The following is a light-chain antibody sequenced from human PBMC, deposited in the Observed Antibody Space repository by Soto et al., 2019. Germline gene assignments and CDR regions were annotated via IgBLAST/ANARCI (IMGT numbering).Light chain of an antibody. CDR3: QHYVSPPWT. Sequence: EIVLTQSPGTLSLSPGESATLSCRASQSISRNYLAWYRQKAGQAPRLLIYGATSRATGTPDRFSGSGSGTDFTLTISRLEAEDFAVYCCQHYVSPPWTFGQGTKVDIK. CDR2: GAT. J-gene: IGKJ1*01. V-gene: IGKV3-20*01. CDR1: QSISRNY.